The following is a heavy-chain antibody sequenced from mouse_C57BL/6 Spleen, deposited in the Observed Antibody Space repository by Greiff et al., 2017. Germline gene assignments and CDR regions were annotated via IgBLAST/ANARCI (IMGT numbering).Heavy chain of an antibody. V-gene: IGHV1-82*01. Sequence: QVQLQQSGPELVKPGASVKISCKASGYAFSSSWMNWVKQRPGKGLEWIGRIYPGDGDTNYNGKFKGKATLTADKSSSTAYMQLSSLTSEDSAVYFCARWRRLGDCDYWGQGTTLTVSA. D-gene: IGHD4-1*01. CDR2: IYPGDGDT. CDR3: ARWRRLGDCDY. J-gene: IGHJ2*01. CDR1: GYAFSSSW.